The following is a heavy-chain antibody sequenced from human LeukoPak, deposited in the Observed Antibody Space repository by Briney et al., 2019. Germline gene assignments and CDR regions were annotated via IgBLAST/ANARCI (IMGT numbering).Heavy chain of an antibody. CDR2: IYHSGST. CDR3: ARGQAGLLWFGESMGGSYYFDY. V-gene: IGHV4-38-2*02. D-gene: IGHD3-10*01. CDR1: GYSISSGYY. J-gene: IGHJ4*02. Sequence: SETLSLTCTVSGYSISSGYYWGWIRQPPGKGLEWIGSIYHSGSTYYNPSLKSRVTISVDTSKNQFSLKLSSVTAADTAVYYCARGQAGLLWFGESMGGSYYFDYWGQGTLVTVSS.